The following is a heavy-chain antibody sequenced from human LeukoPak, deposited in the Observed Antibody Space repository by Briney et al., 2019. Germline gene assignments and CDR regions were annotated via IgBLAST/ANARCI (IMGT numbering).Heavy chain of an antibody. J-gene: IGHJ4*02. V-gene: IGHV3-9*01. CDR1: GFTFDDYA. CDR3: AIRPKYCSSTSCTRGGY. Sequence: GRSLRLSCAVSGFTFDDYAMHWVRQAPGKGLEWVTGISWNSGSIGYAASVKGRFTISRDNAKNSLYLQMNSLRAEDTAVYYCAIRPKYCSSTSCTRGGYWGQGTLVTVSS. CDR2: ISWNSGSI. D-gene: IGHD2-2*01.